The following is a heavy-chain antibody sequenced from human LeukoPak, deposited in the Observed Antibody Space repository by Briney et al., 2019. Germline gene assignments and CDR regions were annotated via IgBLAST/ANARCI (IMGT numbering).Heavy chain of an antibody. CDR3: ARVRVRGPLGIPYYYCYYGMDV. D-gene: IGHD3-10*01. CDR1: GGSFSGYY. J-gene: IGHJ6*02. CDR2: INQSGST. Sequence: SETLSLTCAVYGGSFSGYYWSWIRQPPGKGLEWIGEINQSGSTNYNPSLKSRVTISVDTSKNQFSLKLSSVTAADTAVYYCARVRVRGPLGIPYYYCYYGMDVWGQGTTVTVSS. V-gene: IGHV4-34*01.